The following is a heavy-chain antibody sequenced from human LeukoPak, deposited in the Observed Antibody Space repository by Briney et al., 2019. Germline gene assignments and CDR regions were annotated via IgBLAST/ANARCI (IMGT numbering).Heavy chain of an antibody. CDR3: ARGWPGKNYYGSGSYYNGSPYGMDV. Sequence: TSETLSLTCTVSGGSISSYYWSWIRQPAGKGLEWIGGIYTSGSTNHNPSLKSRVTMSVDTSKNQFSLKLSSVTAADTAVYYCARGWPGKNYYGSGSYYNGSPYGMDVWGQGTTVTVSS. J-gene: IGHJ6*02. V-gene: IGHV4-4*07. CDR2: IYTSGST. D-gene: IGHD3-10*01. CDR1: GGSISSYY.